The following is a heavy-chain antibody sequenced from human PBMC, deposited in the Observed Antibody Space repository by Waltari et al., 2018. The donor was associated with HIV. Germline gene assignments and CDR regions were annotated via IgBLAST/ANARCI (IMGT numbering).Heavy chain of an antibody. D-gene: IGHD3-10*01. CDR3: ARGHYYGSGRYYYYGMDV. CDR2: MNPNSGNT. CDR1: GYTFTSYD. J-gene: IGHJ6*02. V-gene: IGHV1-8*01. Sequence: QVQLVQSGAEVKKPGASVKVSCKASGYTFTSYDINWVRPATGHGLEWMGWMNPNSGNTGYAQKFQGRVTMTRNTSISTAYMELSSLRSEDTAVYYCARGHYYGSGRYYYYGMDVWGQGTTVTVSS.